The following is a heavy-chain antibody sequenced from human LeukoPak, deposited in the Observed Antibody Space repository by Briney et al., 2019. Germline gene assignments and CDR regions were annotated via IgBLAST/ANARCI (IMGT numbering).Heavy chain of an antibody. Sequence: PSETLSLTCTVSGGSISSSSYYWGWIRQPPGKGLEWIGTIYYTGSTYYNPSLKSRVTMSVDTSKNQFSLKLRSVTAADTAVYYCARDHRVAARPDLWGQGTLVTVSS. CDR2: IYYTGST. CDR3: ARDHRVAARPDL. D-gene: IGHD6-6*01. J-gene: IGHJ4*02. CDR1: GGSISSSSYY. V-gene: IGHV4-39*07.